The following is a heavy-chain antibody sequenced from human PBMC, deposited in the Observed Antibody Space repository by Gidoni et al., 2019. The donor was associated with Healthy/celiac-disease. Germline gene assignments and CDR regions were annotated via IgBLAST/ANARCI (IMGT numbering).Heavy chain of an antibody. CDR3: ARARTPNYYDSSGYYEPLDY. D-gene: IGHD3-22*01. CDR2: INHSGST. J-gene: IGHJ4*02. V-gene: IGHV4-34*01. Sequence: QVQLQQWGAGLLKPSETLSLTCAVYVGSFSGYYWRWIRQPPGKGLEWIGEINHSGSTNYNPSLKSRVTISVDTSKNQFSLKLSSVTAADTAVYYCARARTPNYYDSSGYYEPLDYWGQGTLVTVSS. CDR1: VGSFSGYY.